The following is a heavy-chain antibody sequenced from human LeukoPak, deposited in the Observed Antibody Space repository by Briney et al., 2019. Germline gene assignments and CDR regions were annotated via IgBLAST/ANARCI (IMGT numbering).Heavy chain of an antibody. D-gene: IGHD6-13*01. CDR2: INPSGGST. J-gene: IGHJ4*02. CDR3: ARDMTGYSSSWYLYDN. CDR1: GYTFTSYY. V-gene: IGHV1-46*01. Sequence: ASVKVSRKASGYTFTSYYMHWVRQAPGQGLEWMGIINPSGGSTSYAQQFQGRGTMTRDTSTSTVYMELSSLRSEDTAVYYCARDMTGYSSSWYLYDNWGQGTLVTVSS.